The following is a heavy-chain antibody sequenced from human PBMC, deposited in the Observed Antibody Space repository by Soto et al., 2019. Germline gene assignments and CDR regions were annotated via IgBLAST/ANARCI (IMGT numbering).Heavy chain of an antibody. D-gene: IGHD6-25*01. CDR2: ISYSGST. CDR3: ARGGQRMSYYFDY. Sequence: SELLCLSYTVAGGYSGTFYVTCIRQPPGKRLKYIGYISYSGSTNYNPSLKSRVTISKDTSKNQFSLKLSSVTAADTAFYYCARGGQRMSYYFDYWAQGTLGTVPS. J-gene: IGHJ4*02. V-gene: IGHV4-59*01. CDR1: GGYSGTFY.